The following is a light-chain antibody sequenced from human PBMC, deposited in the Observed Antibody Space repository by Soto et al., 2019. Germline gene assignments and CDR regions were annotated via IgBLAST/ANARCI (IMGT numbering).Light chain of an antibody. CDR1: QNVNNC. Sequence: EGVLTQSPANLSLSPRERATIYGRASQNVNNCLSWYQQKPCQAPRLLIDDAFKRATGIPARFSGGGSGADFFLTISSLEPEDFAVYYCQQRTNVFTFGPGTKVDI. CDR3: QQRTNVFT. J-gene: IGKJ3*01. V-gene: IGKV3-11*01. CDR2: DAF.